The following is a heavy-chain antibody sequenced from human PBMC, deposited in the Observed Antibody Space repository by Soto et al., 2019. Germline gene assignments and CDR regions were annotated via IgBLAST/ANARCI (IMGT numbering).Heavy chain of an antibody. D-gene: IGHD3-3*01. V-gene: IGHV3-49*03. CDR2: IRSKAYGGTT. Sequence: GGSLRLSCTASGFTFGDYAMSWFRQAPGKGLEWVGFIRSKAYGGTTEYAASVKGRFSISRDDSKSIAYLQMNSLKTEDTAVYYCTRETDASYDFWSGYYPFDYWGQGTLVTV. J-gene: IGHJ4*02. CDR1: GFTFGDYA. CDR3: TRETDASYDFWSGYYPFDY.